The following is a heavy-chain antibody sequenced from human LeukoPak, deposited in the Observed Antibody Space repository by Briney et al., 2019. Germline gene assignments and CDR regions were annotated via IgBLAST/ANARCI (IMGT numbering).Heavy chain of an antibody. D-gene: IGHD5-12*01. Sequence: GGSLRLSCTASGFTFSNYWMTWVRQAPGKGLEWVAHINQDGSEEQYMDSVKARFTISRDNAKNSLSLQMNSLRAEDTAMYYCVRDGGVSGYDLLDNWGQGTLVTVSS. CDR2: INQDGSEE. CDR1: GFTFSNYW. V-gene: IGHV3-7*01. CDR3: VRDGGVSGYDLLDN. J-gene: IGHJ4*02.